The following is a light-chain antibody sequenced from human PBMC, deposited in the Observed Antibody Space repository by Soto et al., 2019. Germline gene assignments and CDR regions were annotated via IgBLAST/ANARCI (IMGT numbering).Light chain of an antibody. CDR2: DGS. CDR1: QSVRSSY. V-gene: IGKV3D-20*01. Sequence: EIVLTQSPATLSLSPGDRATLSCGASQSVRSSYVAWYQQKAGLAPRLLIYDGSSRASGIPDRFSGSGSGTDFTLTIGRLEPEYFALYDCEKYDNYAPLSFGGGPK. CDR3: EKYDNYAPLS. J-gene: IGKJ4*01.